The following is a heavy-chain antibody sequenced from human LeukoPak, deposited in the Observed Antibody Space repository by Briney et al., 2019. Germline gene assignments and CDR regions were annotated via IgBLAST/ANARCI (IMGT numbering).Heavy chain of an antibody. CDR3: ARDWSSLAVAGTWYYFDY. CDR1: GFTFSSYS. Sequence: GGSLRLSCAASGFTFSSYSMNWVRQAPGKGLVWVSRINSDGSSTSYADSVKGRFTISRDNAKNTLYLQMNSLRAEDTAVYYCARDWSSLAVAGTWYYFDYWGQGTLVTVSS. J-gene: IGHJ4*02. V-gene: IGHV3-74*01. CDR2: INSDGSST. D-gene: IGHD6-19*01.